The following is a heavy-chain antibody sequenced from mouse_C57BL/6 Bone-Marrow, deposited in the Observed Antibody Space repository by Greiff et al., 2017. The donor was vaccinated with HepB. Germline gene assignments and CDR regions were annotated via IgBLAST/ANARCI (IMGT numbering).Heavy chain of an antibody. Sequence: EVQLVESGGGLVKPGGSLKLTCAASGFTFSSYAMSWVRQTPEKRLEWVATISDGGSYTYYPDNVKGLFTISRDNAKNNLYLQMSHLKSEDTAMYYCASYYDYDWFAYWGQGTLVTVSA. V-gene: IGHV5-4*01. CDR3: ASYYDYDWFAY. CDR2: ISDGGSYT. J-gene: IGHJ3*01. CDR1: GFTFSSYA. D-gene: IGHD2-4*01.